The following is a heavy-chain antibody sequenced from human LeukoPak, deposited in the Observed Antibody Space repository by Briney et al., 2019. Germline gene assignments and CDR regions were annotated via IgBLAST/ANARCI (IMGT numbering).Heavy chain of an antibody. J-gene: IGHJ4*02. V-gene: IGHV1-18*01. CDR3: ARGGYTVVVPAPMANFDY. Sequence: ASVKVSCKASGYTFTSYGISWVRQAPGQGLEWMGWISAYNGNTNYAQKFQGRVTMTKDSSTSTVYMELSSLRSEDTAVYYCARGGYTVVVPAPMANFDYWGQGTLVTVSS. D-gene: IGHD2-2*01. CDR1: GYTFTSYG. CDR2: ISAYNGNT.